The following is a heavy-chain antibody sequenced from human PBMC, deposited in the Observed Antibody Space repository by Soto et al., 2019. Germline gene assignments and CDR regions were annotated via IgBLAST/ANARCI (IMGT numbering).Heavy chain of an antibody. J-gene: IGHJ6*02. V-gene: IGHV1-69*01. CDR1: GGTFSSYA. CDR2: IIPIFGTA. Sequence: QVQLVQSGAEVKKPGSSVKVSCKASGGTFSSYAISWVRQAPGQGLEWMGGIIPIFGTANYAQKFQDRVTITADESTSTAYMELSSLRSEDTAVYYCARGRIVVVVAATSYGMDVWGQGTTVTVSS. CDR3: ARGRIVVVVAATSYGMDV. D-gene: IGHD2-15*01.